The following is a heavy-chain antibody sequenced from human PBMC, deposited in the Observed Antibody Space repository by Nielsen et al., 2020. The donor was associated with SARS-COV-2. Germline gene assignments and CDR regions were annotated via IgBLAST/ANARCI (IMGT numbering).Heavy chain of an antibody. CDR2: IYSCGST. CDR1: GFTVSSNY. J-gene: IGHJ6*02. D-gene: IGHD1-14*01. Sequence: LSLTCAASGFTVSSNYMSWVRQAPGKGLEWVSVIYSCGSTYYADSVRGRFTISRDNAKSSLYLQLTSLRAEDTAVYYCARAYHNYYYAMDVWGQGTTVTVSS. CDR3: ARAYHNYYYAMDV. V-gene: IGHV3-66*03.